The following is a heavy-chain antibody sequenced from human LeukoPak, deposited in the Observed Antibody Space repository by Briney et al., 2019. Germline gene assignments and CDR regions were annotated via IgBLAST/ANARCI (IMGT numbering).Heavy chain of an antibody. Sequence: SETLSLTCTVSGGSISSYYWSWIRQPSGKGLEWIGHIYYSGSTNYNPSLKSRVTISVDTSKNQFSLKLRSVTAADTAVYYCAREGSYDSSGYYTDYWGQGTLVTVSS. CDR3: AREGSYDSSGYYTDY. D-gene: IGHD3-22*01. J-gene: IGHJ4*02. CDR1: GGSISSYY. CDR2: IYYSGST. V-gene: IGHV4-59*01.